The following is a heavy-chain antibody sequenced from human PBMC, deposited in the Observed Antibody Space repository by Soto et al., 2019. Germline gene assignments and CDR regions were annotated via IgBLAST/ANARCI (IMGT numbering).Heavy chain of an antibody. V-gene: IGHV3-21*01. CDR3: ARLLGGWHDDVFDI. CDR1: GFTFSSYS. CDR2: ISSSSSYI. Sequence: GGSLRLSCAASGFTFSSYSMNWVRQAPGKGLEWVSSISSSSSYIYYADSVKGRFTISRDNAKNSLYLQMNSLRAEDTAVYYWARLLGGWHDDVFDIGAQGKRVTVPS. J-gene: IGHJ3*02. D-gene: IGHD3-16*01.